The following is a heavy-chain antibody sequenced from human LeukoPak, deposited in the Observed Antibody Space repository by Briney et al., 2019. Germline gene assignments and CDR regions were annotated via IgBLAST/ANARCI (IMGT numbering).Heavy chain of an antibody. CDR3: ARYISGSHYRGVY. D-gene: IGHD1-26*01. CDR1: GFTFSSYA. Sequence: GGSLRLSCIVSGFTFSSYAMNWVRQAPGKGLEWVAFIRYDGSNKYYADSVKGRFTISRDNAKNSLYLQMNSLRAEDTAVYYCARYISGSHYRGVYWGQGTLVTVSS. CDR2: IRYDGSNK. J-gene: IGHJ4*02. V-gene: IGHV3-30*02.